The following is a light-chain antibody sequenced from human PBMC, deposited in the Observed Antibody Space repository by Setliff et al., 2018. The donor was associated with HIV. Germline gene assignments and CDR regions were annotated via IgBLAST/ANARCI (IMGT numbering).Light chain of an antibody. CDR3: CSFAGSNTYV. J-gene: IGLJ1*01. CDR2: EVR. CDR1: SSDVGGYNL. V-gene: IGLV2-23*02. Sequence: QSVLTQPASVSGSPGQSTIIFCTGTSSDVGGYNLVSWYQHHPDKAPKLIIYEVRERPSGVSNRFSGSKSGNTASLTISGLQAEDEADYYCCSFAGSNTYVFGPGTKGTVL.